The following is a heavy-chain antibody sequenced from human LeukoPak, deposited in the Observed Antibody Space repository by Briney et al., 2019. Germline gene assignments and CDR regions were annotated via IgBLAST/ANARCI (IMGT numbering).Heavy chain of an antibody. CDR2: ISNNGGYT. CDR3: ASNLGYSSTS. CDR1: GFTFSSSA. Sequence: GGSLRLSCAASGFTFSSSAMSWVRQAPGKGLEWVSAISNNGGYTYYADSVQGRFTISRDNSKNTLYLQMNSLRAEDTAVYYCASNLGYSSTSWGQGTLVTVSS. J-gene: IGHJ5*02. V-gene: IGHV3-23*01. D-gene: IGHD6-13*01.